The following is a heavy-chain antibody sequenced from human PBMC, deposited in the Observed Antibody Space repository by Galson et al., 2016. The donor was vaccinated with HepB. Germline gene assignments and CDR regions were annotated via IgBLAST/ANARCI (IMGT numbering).Heavy chain of an antibody. CDR2: INWNSGTE. D-gene: IGHD3-22*01. V-gene: IGHV3-9*01. CDR3: AKTEYFDNSYFDS. Sequence: SLRLSCAASGFKFHDYAMHWVRQAPGKGLGWVSGINWNSGTEAYAESVKGRFTISRDNAEKSLYLQMNSLRLEDTALYYCAKTEYFDNSYFDSWGQGTLVTVSS. CDR1: GFKFHDYA. J-gene: IGHJ4*02.